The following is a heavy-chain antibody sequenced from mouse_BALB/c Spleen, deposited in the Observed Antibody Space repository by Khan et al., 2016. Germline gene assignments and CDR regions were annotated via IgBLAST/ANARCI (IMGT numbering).Heavy chain of an antibody. Sequence: EVQLQESGPGLVKPSQSLSLTCTVTGYSITSDYAWNWIRQFPGNKLEWMGYIAYSGSTTYNPSLKSRISITRDTSKNQFFLQLNSVTTEDTATYYCARLDYYAYYFDYWGQGTTLTVSS. V-gene: IGHV3-2*02. D-gene: IGHD1-1*01. J-gene: IGHJ2*01. CDR3: ARLDYYAYYFDY. CDR1: GYSITSDYA. CDR2: IAYSGST.